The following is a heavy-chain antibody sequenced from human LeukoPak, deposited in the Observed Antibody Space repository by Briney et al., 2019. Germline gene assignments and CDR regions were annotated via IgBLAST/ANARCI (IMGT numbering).Heavy chain of an antibody. J-gene: IGHJ4*02. D-gene: IGHD2-8*01. CDR2: ISSSSSTI. V-gene: IGHV3-48*04. Sequence: GGSLRLSCAASGFTFSSYSMSWVRQAPGKGLGWVSYISSSSSTIYYADSVKGRFTISRDNAKNSLYLRMNSLRAEDTAVCYCARLEGNARGYWGQGTLVTVSS. CDR3: ARLEGNARGY. CDR1: GFTFSSYS.